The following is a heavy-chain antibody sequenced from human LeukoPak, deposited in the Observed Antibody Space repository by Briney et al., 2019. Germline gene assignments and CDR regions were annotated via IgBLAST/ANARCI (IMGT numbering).Heavy chain of an antibody. CDR3: ATGDEWQLLDY. D-gene: IGHD1-26*01. CDR1: GNTLTELS. Sequence: ASVKVSCKVSGNTLTELSMHWVRQAPGKGLEYMGGFVPGEGRVIYAQKFQGRVTMTEDTSTDTAYLELSSLRSEDTAVYYCATGDEWQLLDYWGQGTLVTVSS. V-gene: IGHV1-24*01. CDR2: FVPGEGRV. J-gene: IGHJ4*02.